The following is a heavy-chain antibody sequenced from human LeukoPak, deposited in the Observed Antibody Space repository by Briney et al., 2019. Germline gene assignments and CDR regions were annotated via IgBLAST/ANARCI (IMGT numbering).Heavy chain of an antibody. V-gene: IGHV1-69*02. Sequence: SVKVSCKASGGTFSSYTISWVRQAPGQGLEWMGRIIPILGIANYAQKFQGRVTITADKSTSTAYMELSSLRSEDTAVYYCARSGGDGNNDFDYWGQGTLVTVSS. D-gene: IGHD5-24*01. CDR2: IIPILGIA. CDR1: GGTFSSYT. J-gene: IGHJ4*02. CDR3: ARSGGDGNNDFDY.